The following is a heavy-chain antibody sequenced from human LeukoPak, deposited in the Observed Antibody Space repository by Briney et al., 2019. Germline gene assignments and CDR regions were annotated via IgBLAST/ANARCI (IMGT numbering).Heavy chain of an antibody. CDR3: ARRRQYYGSGSYYKRSGAFDP. Sequence: PSETLSLTCTVSGGSISSYYWSWIRQPPGKGLEWIGYIYYSGSTNYNPSLKSRVTISVDTSKNQFSLKLSSVTAADTAVYYCARRRQYYGSGSYYKRSGAFDPWGQGTLVTVSS. D-gene: IGHD3-10*01. V-gene: IGHV4-59*01. CDR2: IYYSGST. J-gene: IGHJ5*02. CDR1: GGSISSYY.